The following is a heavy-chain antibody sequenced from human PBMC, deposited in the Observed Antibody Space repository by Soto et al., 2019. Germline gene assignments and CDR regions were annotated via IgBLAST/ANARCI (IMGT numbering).Heavy chain of an antibody. J-gene: IGHJ4*02. Sequence: GGSLRLSCAASGFTFTSYAMSWVRQAPGKGLEWVSSITDSGSSIHYADSVRGRFTISRDNSENSLFLQMNNLRVEDTAVYYCARDVGSSSRHSFDLWGQGTLVTVSS. CDR3: ARDVGSSSRHSFDL. CDR1: GFTFTSYA. D-gene: IGHD2-2*01. CDR2: ITDSGSSI. V-gene: IGHV3-23*01.